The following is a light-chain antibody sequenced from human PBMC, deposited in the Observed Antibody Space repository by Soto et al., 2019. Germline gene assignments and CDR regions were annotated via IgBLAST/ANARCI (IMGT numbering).Light chain of an antibody. CDR3: QQYGRSPFT. V-gene: IGKV3-20*01. Sequence: EVVLTQSPVTLSLSPGERATLSCRASQRIANNFLAWFQQKPGQPPTLLIYGASTRASGIPDRFSGSGSGTDFALTISRLEPGEFAVYYCQQYGRSPFTFGQGTKLQIK. CDR2: GAS. CDR1: QRIANNF. J-gene: IGKJ2*01.